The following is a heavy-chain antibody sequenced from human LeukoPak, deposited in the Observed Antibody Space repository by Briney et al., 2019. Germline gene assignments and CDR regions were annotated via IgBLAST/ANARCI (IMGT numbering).Heavy chain of an antibody. CDR1: GGTFSSYA. CDR3: ARDREDDSSGYYPSY. CDR2: IIPIFGTA. Sequence: SVKVSCKASGGTFSSYAISWVRQAPGQGLEWMGGIIPIFGTANYAQKFQSRVTITADESTSTAYMELSSLRSEDTAVYYCARDREDDSSGYYPSYWGQGTLVTVSS. V-gene: IGHV1-69*13. J-gene: IGHJ4*02. D-gene: IGHD3-22*01.